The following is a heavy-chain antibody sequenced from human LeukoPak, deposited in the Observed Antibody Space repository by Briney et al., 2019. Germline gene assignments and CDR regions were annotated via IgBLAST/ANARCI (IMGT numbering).Heavy chain of an antibody. Sequence: ASVKVSCKASGYTFTGYYMHWVRQAPGQGLEWMGWINPNSGGTNYAQKFQGRVTMTRDTSISTAYMELSRLRSDDTAVYCCARGAIVATIWVDYWGQGTLVTVSS. CDR1: GYTFTGYY. CDR2: INPNSGGT. CDR3: ARGAIVATIWVDY. D-gene: IGHD5-12*01. V-gene: IGHV1-2*02. J-gene: IGHJ4*02.